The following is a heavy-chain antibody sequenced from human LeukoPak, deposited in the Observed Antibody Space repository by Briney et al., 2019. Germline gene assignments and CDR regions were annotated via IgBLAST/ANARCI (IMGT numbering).Heavy chain of an antibody. CDR3: VRPVWTYGSRDEC. J-gene: IGHJ4*02. Sequence: GESLKISFMGSGYAFADYWIGWVRQMPGQGLECMAIIYPGDSDTRYSPSFQGQVTISVDKSVSTAYLQWHSLKASDTAMYYCVRPVWTYGSRDECWGPGPLVTVSS. D-gene: IGHD2-15*01. CDR2: IYPGDSDT. V-gene: IGHV5-51*01. CDR1: GYAFADYW.